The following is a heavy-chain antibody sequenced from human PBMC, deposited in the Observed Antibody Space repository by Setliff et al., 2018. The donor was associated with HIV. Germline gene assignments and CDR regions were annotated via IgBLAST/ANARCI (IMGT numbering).Heavy chain of an antibody. Sequence: PGGSLRLSCVASGLTFNRYWMSWVRQVPGKGLEWVGRIRSKDISYATTYAASVKGRFTISRDDSKKTAYLQMSSLKTEDTAVYFCAASADGDCATTSCTNWFDPWGQGTLVTVSS. CDR2: IRSKDISYAT. CDR3: AASADGDCATTSCTNWFDP. J-gene: IGHJ5*02. CDR1: GLTFNRYW. D-gene: IGHD2-2*01. V-gene: IGHV3-73*01.